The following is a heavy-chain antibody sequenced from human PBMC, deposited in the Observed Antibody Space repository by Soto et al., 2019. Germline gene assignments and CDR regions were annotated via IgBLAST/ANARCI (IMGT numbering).Heavy chain of an antibody. CDR1: SRYN. CDR2: INHSGST. D-gene: IGHD3-10*01. J-gene: IGHJ6*02. CDR3: ARPSGTSYYGMDV. V-gene: IGHV4-34*01. Sequence: SRYNRNWIRQPPGKGLEWIGEINHSGSTNYNPSLKSRVTISVDTSKNQVSLKLSSVTAADTAVYYCARPSGTSYYGMDVRGQGPTVT.